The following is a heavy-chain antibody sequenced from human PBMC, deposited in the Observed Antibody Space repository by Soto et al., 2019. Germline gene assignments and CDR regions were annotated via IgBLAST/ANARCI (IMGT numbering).Heavy chain of an antibody. J-gene: IGHJ4*02. D-gene: IGHD2-2*01. CDR3: AKDCTSHSCYRARENY. CDR2: IAYDGSNK. CDR1: GFSFSRYG. Sequence: GGSLRLSCAASGFSFSRYGMHWVRQAPGKGLEWVAVIAYDGSNKDYADSVKGRFTISRDNSKNTLYLQMNSLRAEDTAVYYCAKDCTSHSCYRARENYWGQGTLVTVSS. V-gene: IGHV3-30*18.